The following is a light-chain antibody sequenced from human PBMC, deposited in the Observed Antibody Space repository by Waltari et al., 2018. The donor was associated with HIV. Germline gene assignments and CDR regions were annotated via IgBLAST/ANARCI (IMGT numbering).Light chain of an antibody. Sequence: DIQMTQSPSSLSASVGDRVTLTYRASQNINSYLNWYQQKPGKAPNLLIYTASNLQAGVPSRFSGSGSGTDFTLTISSLQPEDFATYYCQQSYSAYLTFGPGTRVEVK. CDR2: TAS. V-gene: IGKV1-39*01. CDR3: QQSYSAYLT. J-gene: IGKJ3*01. CDR1: QNINSY.